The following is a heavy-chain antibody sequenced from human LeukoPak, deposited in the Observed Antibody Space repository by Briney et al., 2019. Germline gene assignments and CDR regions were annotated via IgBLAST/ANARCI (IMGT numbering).Heavy chain of an antibody. J-gene: IGHJ4*02. V-gene: IGHV3-21*04. CDR3: ASPLRAYDSRHFDY. D-gene: IGHD3-22*01. CDR2: ISSSSSYI. Sequence: GGSLRLSCAASGFTFSSYSMNWVRQAPGKGLEWVSSISSSSSYIYYADSVKGRFTISRDNAKNSLYLQMNSLRAEDTAVYYCASPLRAYDSRHFDYWGQGTLVTVSS. CDR1: GFTFSSYS.